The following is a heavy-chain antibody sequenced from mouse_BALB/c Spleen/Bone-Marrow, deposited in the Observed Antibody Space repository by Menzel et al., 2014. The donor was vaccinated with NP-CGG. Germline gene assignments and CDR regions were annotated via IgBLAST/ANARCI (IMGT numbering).Heavy chain of an antibody. D-gene: IGHD4-1*01. V-gene: IGHV1S130*01. Sequence: QVQLKESGSVLVMPGASVKLSCKASGYTFTSSWMHWAKQRPGQGLEWIGEIHPNSGNTNYNEKFKGKATLTVDTSSSTAYVDLSSLTSEDSAVYYCARSGFDYWGQGTTLTVSS. CDR3: ARSGFDY. CDR1: GYTFTSSW. CDR2: IHPNSGNT. J-gene: IGHJ2*01.